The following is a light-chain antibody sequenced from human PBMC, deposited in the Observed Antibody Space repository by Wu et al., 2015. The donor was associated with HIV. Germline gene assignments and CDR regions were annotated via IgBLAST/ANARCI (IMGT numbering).Light chain of an antibody. J-gene: IGKJ1*01. CDR2: GAS. CDR3: QQYGSSSWT. Sequence: EIVLTQSPGTLSLSPGERATLSCRASQSISSDYLAWFQQRPGQAPRLLIHGASNRATGIPDRFSGSGSGTDFTLTISRLEPKDFAVYYCQQYGSSSWTFGQGTK. CDR1: QSISSDY. V-gene: IGKV3-20*01.